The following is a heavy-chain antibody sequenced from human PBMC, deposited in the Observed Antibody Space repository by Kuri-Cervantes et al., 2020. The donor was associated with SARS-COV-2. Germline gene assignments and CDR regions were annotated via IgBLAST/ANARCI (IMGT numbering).Heavy chain of an antibody. Sequence: GESLKISCAASGFTFSGHWIHWVRQAPGKRLVWVSRINPDGSYTNNADSVKGRFTLSRDNAKNMLYLQMNSLRAEDTAVYYCAKDRSRELLDWFDPWGQGTLVTVSS. V-gene: IGHV3-74*01. J-gene: IGHJ5*02. D-gene: IGHD1-26*01. CDR2: INPDGSYT. CDR1: GFTFSGHW. CDR3: AKDRSRELLDWFDP.